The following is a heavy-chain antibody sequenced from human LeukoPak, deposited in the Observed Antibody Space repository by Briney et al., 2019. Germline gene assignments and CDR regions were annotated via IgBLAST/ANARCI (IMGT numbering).Heavy chain of an antibody. Sequence: SETLSLTCTVSGGSISSYYWSWIRQPPGKGLEWIGYVSYSGSTNYNPSLKSRVTISIDTSKNQSSLKVSSVTAADTAVYYCARLSGSFYYFDYWGQGTLVTVSS. V-gene: IGHV4-59*08. D-gene: IGHD1-26*01. CDR2: VSYSGST. CDR1: GGSISSYY. J-gene: IGHJ4*02. CDR3: ARLSGSFYYFDY.